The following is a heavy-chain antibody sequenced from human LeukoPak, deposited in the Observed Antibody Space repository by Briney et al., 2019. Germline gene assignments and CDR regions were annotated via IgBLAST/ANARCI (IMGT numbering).Heavy chain of an antibody. D-gene: IGHD4-17*01. CDR1: GGSIRSYY. CDR3: AREDYGDGNWFDP. CDR2: IYSSGST. Sequence: SETLSLTCTVSGGSIRSYYWAWIRQPAGKGLEWIGRIYSSGSTNYNPSLKSRVIMSVDTSKNQFSLTLSSVTAADTAVYYCAREDYGDGNWFDPWGQGTLVTASS. V-gene: IGHV4-4*07. J-gene: IGHJ5*02.